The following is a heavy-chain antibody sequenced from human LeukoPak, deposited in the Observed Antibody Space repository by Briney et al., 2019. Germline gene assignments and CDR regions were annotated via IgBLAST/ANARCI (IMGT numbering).Heavy chain of an antibody. CDR3: ARGPYGFDY. J-gene: IGHJ4*02. CDR1: GFPFSSYA. D-gene: IGHD4-17*01. CDR2: IYSGGST. V-gene: IGHV3-66*02. Sequence: PGGSLRLSCAASGFPFSSYAMYWVRQAPGKGLEWVSVIYSGGSTYYADSVKGRFTISRDNSKNTLYLQMNSLRAEDTAVYYCARGPYGFDYWGQGTLVTVSS.